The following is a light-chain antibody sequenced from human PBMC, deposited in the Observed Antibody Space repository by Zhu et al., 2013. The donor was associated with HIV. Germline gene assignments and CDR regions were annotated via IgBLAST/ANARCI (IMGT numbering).Light chain of an antibody. J-gene: IGKJ1*01. CDR2: GAS. CDR1: QSIGSN. CDR3: QHYGGSPKT. V-gene: IGKV3-20*01. Sequence: ETALTQSPATLSVSPGGRATLSCRASQSIGSNLAWYQQKPGQPPRLLIYGASSRATGIPDRFSGSGSGTDFTLTISRLDPEDFAVYFCQHYGGSPKTFGQGTKVEI.